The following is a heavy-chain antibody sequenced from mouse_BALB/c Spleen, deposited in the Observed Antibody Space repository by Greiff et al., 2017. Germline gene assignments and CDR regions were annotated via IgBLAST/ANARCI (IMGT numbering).Heavy chain of an antibody. V-gene: IGHV1S135*01. D-gene: IGHD1-2*01. CDR1: GYSFTGSN. J-gene: IGHJ3*01. Sequence: EVNLVESGPELEKPGASVKISCKASGYSFTGSNMHWVKPSNGKRLEWIGNLDPYYGGTSYNQKFKGKATVTVDKSSSTAYMQLKHLTSEDSAVYYCARSTLLRPTWFAYWGQGTLVTVSA. CDR3: ARSTLLRPTWFAY. CDR2: LDPYYGGT.